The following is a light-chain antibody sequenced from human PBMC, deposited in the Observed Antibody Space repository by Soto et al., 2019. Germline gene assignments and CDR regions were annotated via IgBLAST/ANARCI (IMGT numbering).Light chain of an antibody. CDR2: AIS. Sequence: IVLTQSPGTLSLSPGERATLSCRSSESVTDRQLAWYQQKPGQAPGLLIYAISTRAAGIPDRFSASGSGTDFTLTISRLEPEDFAMYYCQQYGTSRWTFAQGTKVEVE. CDR3: QQYGTSRWT. J-gene: IGKJ1*01. V-gene: IGKV3-20*01. CDR1: ESVTDRQ.